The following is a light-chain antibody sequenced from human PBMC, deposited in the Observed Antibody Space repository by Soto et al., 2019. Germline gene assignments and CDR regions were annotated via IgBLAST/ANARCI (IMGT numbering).Light chain of an antibody. J-gene: IGLJ1*01. CDR1: SSDVGGYNY. CDR3: SSYTSSSTLYV. Sequence: QSVLTQPASVSGSPGQSITISCTGTSSDVGGYNYVSWYQQHPGKAPKLMIYDVSNRPSGVSNRFSGSKSGNTASLTISGLQAEDEADHHCSSYTSSSTLYVFGTGTKVTVL. V-gene: IGLV2-14*01. CDR2: DVS.